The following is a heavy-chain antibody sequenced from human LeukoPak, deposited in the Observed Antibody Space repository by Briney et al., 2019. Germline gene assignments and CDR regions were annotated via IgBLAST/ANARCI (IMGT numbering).Heavy chain of an antibody. V-gene: IGHV3-23*01. D-gene: IGHD4-11*01. CDR3: AKGGVSTVTINY. Sequence: GGSLRLSCAASGFTFSSYAMSWVRQAPGKGLEWVSAISGSGGSIYYADSVQGRFTISRDNSKNTLSLQMNSLRAEDTAVYYCAKGGVSTVTINYWGQGTLVTVSS. CDR2: ISGSGGSI. CDR1: GFTFSSYA. J-gene: IGHJ4*02.